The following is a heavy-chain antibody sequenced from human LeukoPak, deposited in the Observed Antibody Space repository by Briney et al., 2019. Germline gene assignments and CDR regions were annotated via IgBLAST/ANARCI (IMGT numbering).Heavy chain of an antibody. Sequence: GGSLRLSCTASGFTSGDYAMSWVRQAPGKGLEWVGFIRSKAYGGTTEYAASVKGRFTISRDDSKSIAYLQMNSLKTEDTAVYYCTRSYYDILTGYYLFDYWGQGTLVTVSS. J-gene: IGHJ4*02. CDR1: GFTSGDYA. CDR3: TRSYYDILTGYYLFDY. CDR2: IRSKAYGGTT. D-gene: IGHD3-9*01. V-gene: IGHV3-49*04.